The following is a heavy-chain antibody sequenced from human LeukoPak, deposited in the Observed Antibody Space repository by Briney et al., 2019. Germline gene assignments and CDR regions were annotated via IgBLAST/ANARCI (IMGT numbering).Heavy chain of an antibody. J-gene: IGHJ4*02. CDR3: ARGLGDSSGPYFDY. CDR1: GGSISGYY. CDR2: INHSGST. Sequence: PSETLSLTCTVSGGSISGYYWSWIRQPPGKGLEWIGEINHSGSTNYNPSLKSRVTISVDTSKNQFSLKLSSVTAADTAVYYCARGLGDSSGPYFDYWGQGTLVTVSS. D-gene: IGHD3-22*01. V-gene: IGHV4-34*01.